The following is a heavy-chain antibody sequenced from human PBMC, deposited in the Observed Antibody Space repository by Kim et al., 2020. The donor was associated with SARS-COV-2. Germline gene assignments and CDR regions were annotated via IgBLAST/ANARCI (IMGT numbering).Heavy chain of an antibody. D-gene: IGHD1-7*01. CDR2: ISHSGDST. Sequence: GGSLRLSWAASGFTFTTSAMTWVRQAPGKGLEWVSTISHSGDSTYHADSVKGRFTVSRDNSKNTLYLQMNSLRAEDTAVYYCGLNYNLDVWGHGTTVTVS. CDR1: GFTFTTSA. CDR3: GLNYNLDV. V-gene: IGHV3-23*01. J-gene: IGHJ6*02.